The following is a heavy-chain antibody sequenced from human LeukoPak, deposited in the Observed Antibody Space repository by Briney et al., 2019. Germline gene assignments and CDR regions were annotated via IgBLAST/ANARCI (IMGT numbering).Heavy chain of an antibody. D-gene: IGHD5-24*01. Sequence: GGSLRLSCVASGFTFSSYWMTWVRQAPGKGLEWVANIKTDGSLIYYVDSVKGRFTISRDNSKNTLYLQMNSLRAEDTAVYYCARVGRDGYYYYYYYMDVWGKGTTVTISS. CDR1: GFTFSSYW. J-gene: IGHJ6*03. V-gene: IGHV3-7*03. CDR2: IKTDGSLI. CDR3: ARVGRDGYYYYYYYMDV.